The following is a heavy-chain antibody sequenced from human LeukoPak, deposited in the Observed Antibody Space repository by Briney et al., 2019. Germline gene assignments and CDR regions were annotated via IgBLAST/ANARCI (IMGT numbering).Heavy chain of an antibody. V-gene: IGHV3-23*01. CDR3: AKDGQQLVNYYGLDV. J-gene: IGHJ6*02. D-gene: IGHD6-13*01. Sequence: GGSLRLSCAASGFTFSSYAMSWVRQAPGKGLQWVSAISGTGGTTYYADSVKGRFTIPRDNSRNTLYLQMNSLRAEDTALYYCAKDGQQLVNYYGLDVWGQGTTVTVSS. CDR1: GFTFSSYA. CDR2: ISGTGGTT.